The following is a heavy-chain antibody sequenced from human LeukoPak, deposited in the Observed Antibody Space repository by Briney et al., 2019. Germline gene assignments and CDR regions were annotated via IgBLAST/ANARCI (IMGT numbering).Heavy chain of an antibody. J-gene: IGHJ6*04. Sequence: ASVKVSCKAPGYTFTAYGISWVRQAPGQGLEWMGWISGYNGNTKYVQKFQGRVTMTTDTPTSTVYMELRSLGSDDTAVYYCARDHWSGSGFRLYGMDVWGKGTTVTVSS. CDR2: ISGYNGNT. CDR1: GYTFTAYG. V-gene: IGHV1-18*04. CDR3: ARDHWSGSGFRLYGMDV. D-gene: IGHD3-10*01.